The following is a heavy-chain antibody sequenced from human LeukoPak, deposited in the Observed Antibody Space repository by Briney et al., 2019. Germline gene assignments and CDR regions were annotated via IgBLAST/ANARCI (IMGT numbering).Heavy chain of an antibody. J-gene: IGHJ4*02. V-gene: IGHV3-21*01. CDR3: AREPRSGYYYDSSGPFDY. Sequence: PGGSLRLSCAASGFTFSSYSMNWVRQAPGKGLEWVSSISSSSSYIYYADSVKGRFTISRDNAKNSLYLQMNSLRAEDTAVYYCAREPRSGYYYDSSGPFDYWGQGTLVTVPS. CDR2: ISSSSSYI. CDR1: GFTFSSYS. D-gene: IGHD3-22*01.